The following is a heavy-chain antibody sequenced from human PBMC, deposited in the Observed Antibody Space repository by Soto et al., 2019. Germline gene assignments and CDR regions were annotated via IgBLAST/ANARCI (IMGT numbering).Heavy chain of an antibody. J-gene: IGHJ6*02. Sequence: QVQLVESGGGVVQPGRSLRLSCAASGFTFSSYGMHWVRQAPGKGLEWVAVISHDGSNKYYADSVKGRFTISRDNSKNTLYLQMNSLRAEDTAVYYCAKAKYSSSWYSYGMDVWGHGTTVTVSS. D-gene: IGHD6-13*01. CDR3: AKAKYSSSWYSYGMDV. V-gene: IGHV3-30*18. CDR2: ISHDGSNK. CDR1: GFTFSSYG.